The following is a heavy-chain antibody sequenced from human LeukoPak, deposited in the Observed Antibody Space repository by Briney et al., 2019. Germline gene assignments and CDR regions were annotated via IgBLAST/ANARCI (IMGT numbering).Heavy chain of an antibody. Sequence: GGSLRLSCAASGFTVSSSYMSWVGQAPGKGLEWVSVIYSGGSTYYADSVKGRFTISRHISQNTLYLQMNSLRAEDTAVYYCARVRLGSGWSLFDFWGQGTLVTVSS. CDR3: ARVRLGSGWSLFDF. CDR1: GFTVSSSY. V-gene: IGHV3-53*04. D-gene: IGHD6-19*01. J-gene: IGHJ4*02. CDR2: IYSGGST.